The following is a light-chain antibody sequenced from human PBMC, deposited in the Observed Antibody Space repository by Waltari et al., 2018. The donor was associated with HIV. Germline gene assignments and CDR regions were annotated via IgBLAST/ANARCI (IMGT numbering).Light chain of an antibody. V-gene: IGLV1-47*02. CDR2: SNN. Sequence: QSVLTQPPSASGTPGQSVTISCSGTSSHIGTNSVYWYQQFPGTAPKLLIYSNNKRPSGVPDRFSGSKSGTSASLDISGLRSDDEAEYYCAAWDDTLTVVFGGGTKLTVL. CDR3: AAWDDTLTVV. J-gene: IGLJ2*01. CDR1: SSHIGTNS.